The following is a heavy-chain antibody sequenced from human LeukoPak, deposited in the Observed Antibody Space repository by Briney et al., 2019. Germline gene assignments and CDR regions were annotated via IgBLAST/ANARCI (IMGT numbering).Heavy chain of an antibody. CDR1: AGSISSYY. CDR2: IYYSGST. V-gene: IGHV4-59*01. CDR3: ARAYYSRSYDYWYFDL. D-gene: IGHD6-13*01. J-gene: IGHJ2*01. Sequence: SETLSLTCTVSAGSISSYYWSWIRQPPGKGLEWIGYIYYSGSTNYNPSLKSRVIISVDTSKNQFSLKLSSVTAADTAFYYCARAYYSRSYDYWYFDLWGRGTLVTVSS.